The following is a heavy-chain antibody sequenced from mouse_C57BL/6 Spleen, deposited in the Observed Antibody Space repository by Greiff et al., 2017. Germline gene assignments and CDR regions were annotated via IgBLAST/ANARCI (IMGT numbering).Heavy chain of an antibody. Sequence: EVKLEESGGGLVKPGGSLKLSCAASGFTFSDYGMHWVRQAPEKGLEWVAYISSGSSTIYYADTVKGRFTISRDNAKNTLFLQMTSLRSEDTAMYYCARPATVVARYFDYWGQGTTLTVSS. CDR2: ISSGSSTI. J-gene: IGHJ2*01. CDR3: ARPATVVARYFDY. CDR1: GFTFSDYG. V-gene: IGHV5-17*01. D-gene: IGHD1-1*01.